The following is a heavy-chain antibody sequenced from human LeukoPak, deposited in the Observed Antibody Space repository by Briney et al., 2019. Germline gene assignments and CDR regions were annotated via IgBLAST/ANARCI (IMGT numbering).Heavy chain of an antibody. Sequence: SETLSLTCAVSGGSISSSNWWSWVRQPPGKGLEWIGYIYYSGSTNYNPSLKSRVTISVDTSKNQFSLKLSSVTAADTAVYYCARVAAVTIVFDYWGQGTLVTVSS. CDR3: ARVAAVTIVFDY. CDR2: IYYSGST. D-gene: IGHD6-13*01. J-gene: IGHJ4*02. CDR1: GGSISSSNW. V-gene: IGHV4-4*02.